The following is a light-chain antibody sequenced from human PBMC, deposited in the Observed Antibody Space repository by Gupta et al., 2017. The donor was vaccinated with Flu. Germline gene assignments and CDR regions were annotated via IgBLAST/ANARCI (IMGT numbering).Light chain of an antibody. CDR3: SAYAGSSIFVI. CDR1: SGGVGAYNY. J-gene: IGLJ2*01. V-gene: IGLV2-11*03. CDR2: DLN. Sequence: VTISCTGTSGGVGAYNYVSWYQQRPGKAPKVVIYDLNKRPSGVPDRFSGSKSGNTASLTISGLQVDDEADYYCSAYAGSSIFVIFGGGTKLTVL.